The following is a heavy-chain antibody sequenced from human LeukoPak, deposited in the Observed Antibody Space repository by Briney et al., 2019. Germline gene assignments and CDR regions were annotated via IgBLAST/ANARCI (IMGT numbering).Heavy chain of an antibody. V-gene: IGHV3-23*01. CDR1: GFTFSSYA. D-gene: IGHD3-10*01. CDR2: VSGNGGAT. J-gene: IGHJ4*02. CDR3: AKWFYGSRSYYFES. Sequence: LPGGSLRLSCAASGFTFSSYAMSWVRQAPGKGLEWVSSVSGNGGATYYADSVKGRFTISRDNSKNTLSLQMNSLRVEDTAVYYCAKWFYGSRSYYFESWGQGTLVTVSS.